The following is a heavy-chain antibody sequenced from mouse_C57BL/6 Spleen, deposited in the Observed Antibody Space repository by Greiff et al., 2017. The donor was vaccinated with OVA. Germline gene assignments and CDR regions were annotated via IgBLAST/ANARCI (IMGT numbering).Heavy chain of an antibody. J-gene: IGHJ4*01. Sequence: VQLKQSGAELVKPGASVKLSCTASGFNIKDSYMHWVKQRTEQGLAWIGRIDPEDGETKYAPQFQGKATITADTSSNTAYLQLSSLTSEDTAVYDCASRGSSGFYYAMDYWGQGTSVTVSS. CDR3: ASRGSSGFYYAMDY. D-gene: IGHD1-1*01. CDR2: IDPEDGET. CDR1: GFNIKDSY. V-gene: IGHV14-2*01.